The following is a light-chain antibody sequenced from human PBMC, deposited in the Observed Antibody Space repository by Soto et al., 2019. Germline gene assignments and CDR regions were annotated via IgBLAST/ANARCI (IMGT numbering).Light chain of an antibody. CDR3: QQLKNYPIT. Sequence: DIQMTQSPSSLSASVGDRVTITCQASQDISNYLNWYQQKPGKAPKLLIYDASNLETGVPSRFSGSGSGTDFTFTISSLQPEDIAIYFCQQLKNYPITFGQGTRLEIK. CDR2: DAS. V-gene: IGKV1-33*01. J-gene: IGKJ5*01. CDR1: QDISNY.